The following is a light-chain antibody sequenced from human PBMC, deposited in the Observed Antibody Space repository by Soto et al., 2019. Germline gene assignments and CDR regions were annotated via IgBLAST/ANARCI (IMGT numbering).Light chain of an antibody. V-gene: IGKV1-39*01. CDR1: QSISSY. Sequence: DIQMTQSPSSLSASVGDRVTITCRASQSISSYLNWYQQKPGKAPKLLIYAASSLQSGVPSRFSSSGSGTDFTLTISSLQPEEVATYYCQQSYRTPYTFGQGTKVDIK. CDR2: AAS. CDR3: QQSYRTPYT. J-gene: IGKJ2*01.